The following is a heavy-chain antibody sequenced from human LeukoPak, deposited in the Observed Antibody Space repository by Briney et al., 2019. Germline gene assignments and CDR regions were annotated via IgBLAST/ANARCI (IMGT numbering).Heavy chain of an antibody. CDR2: ISSSSSYI. J-gene: IGHJ3*02. Sequence: GGSLRLSCAASGFTFSSYSMNWVRQAPGKGLEWVSSISSSSSYIYYAGSVKGRFTISRDNAKNSLYLQMNSLRAEDTAVYYCARIRVPLAYDSSGYYRDDAFDIWGQGTMVTVSS. CDR1: GFTFSSYS. CDR3: ARIRVPLAYDSSGYYRDDAFDI. D-gene: IGHD3-22*01. V-gene: IGHV3-21*01.